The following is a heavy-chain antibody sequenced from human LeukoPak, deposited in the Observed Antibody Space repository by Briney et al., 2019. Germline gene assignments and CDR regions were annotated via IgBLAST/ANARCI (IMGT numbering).Heavy chain of an antibody. Sequence: GGSLRLSCAVSGFTFSNYWMHWVRQAPGKGLVWVSRVNGDGSATNYADSVKGRFTISRDNAKNTLYLQMNSLRPEDTAVYYCARNHYSSVDYWGQGTLVTVSS. CDR1: GFTFSNYW. D-gene: IGHD3-10*01. V-gene: IGHV3-74*01. J-gene: IGHJ4*02. CDR2: VNGDGSAT. CDR3: ARNHYSSVDY.